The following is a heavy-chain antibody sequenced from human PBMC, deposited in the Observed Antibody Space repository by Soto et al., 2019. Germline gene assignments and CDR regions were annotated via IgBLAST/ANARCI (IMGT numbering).Heavy chain of an antibody. D-gene: IGHD3-3*01. J-gene: IGHJ4*02. V-gene: IGHV4-61*01. CDR1: GVSVSGSSC. CDR2: IFYNGTT. Sequence: PSETLSLTCTVSGVSVSGSSCWTWIRQAPGKGLEWIGCIFYNGTTNYNPSLRSPVTISVDTSKNQFSLKLSSVTAADTAVYYCAREPQYYDFWSGYYTGHALDYWGQGTLVTVSS. CDR3: AREPQYYDFWSGYYTGHALDY.